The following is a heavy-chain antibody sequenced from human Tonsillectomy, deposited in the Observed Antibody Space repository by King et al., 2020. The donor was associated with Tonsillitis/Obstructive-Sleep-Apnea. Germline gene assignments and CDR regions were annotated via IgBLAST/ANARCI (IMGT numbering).Heavy chain of an antibody. Sequence: LQLQESGPGLVKPSETLSLTCTVSGGSISSNNYYWGWIRQSPGKGLEWIGSIYYSGSTYYNPSLKSRVTISVDTSKNQFSLKLSSVTAADTAVYYCARQRGYDPFDYWGQGTLVTVSS. CDR2: IYYSGST. D-gene: IGHD5-12*01. CDR1: GGSISSNNYY. V-gene: IGHV4-39*01. CDR3: ARQRGYDPFDY. J-gene: IGHJ4*02.